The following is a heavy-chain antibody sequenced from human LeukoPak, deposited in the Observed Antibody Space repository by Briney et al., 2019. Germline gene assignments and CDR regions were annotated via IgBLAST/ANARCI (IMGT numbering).Heavy chain of an antibody. V-gene: IGHV3-23*01. Sequence: GGSLRLSCAASGFTFSSYAMSWVRQAPGKGLGWVSSISGTTGSTYYAGPVKGRFTISRDNSKNTLYLQMNSLRADDTAVYYCAKIIAAAGLDYWGQGTLLTVSS. CDR1: GFTFSSYA. CDR3: AKIIAAAGLDY. D-gene: IGHD6-13*01. CDR2: ISGTTGST. J-gene: IGHJ4*02.